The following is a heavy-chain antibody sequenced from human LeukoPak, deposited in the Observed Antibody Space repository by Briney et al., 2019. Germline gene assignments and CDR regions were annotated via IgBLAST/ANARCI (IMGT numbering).Heavy chain of an antibody. CDR2: IYYSGST. V-gene: IGHV4-39*01. Sequence: PSETLSLTCTVSGGSISSSSYYWGWIRQPPGKGLEWIGSIYYSGSTYYNPSLKSRVTISVDTSKNQFSLKLSSVTAADTAVYYCARRFTMIVVTPSGLTHDTYFDYWGQGTLVTVSS. CDR1: GGSISSSSYY. CDR3: ARRFTMIVVTPSGLTHDTYFDY. J-gene: IGHJ4*02. D-gene: IGHD3-22*01.